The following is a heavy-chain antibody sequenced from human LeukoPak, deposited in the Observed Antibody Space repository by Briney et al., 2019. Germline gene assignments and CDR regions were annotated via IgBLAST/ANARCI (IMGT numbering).Heavy chain of an antibody. Sequence: GGSLRLSCAASGFTFSNAWMSWVRQAPGKGLEWVGRIKSKADGGTTEYAAPMKGRFTISRDDSKNTLYLQMNSLKTEDTAVYYCTTSGMAGRGPFDYWGQGTLVTVSS. CDR1: GFTFSNAW. V-gene: IGHV3-15*01. CDR3: TTSGMAGRGPFDY. CDR2: IKSKADGGTT. D-gene: IGHD5-24*01. J-gene: IGHJ4*02.